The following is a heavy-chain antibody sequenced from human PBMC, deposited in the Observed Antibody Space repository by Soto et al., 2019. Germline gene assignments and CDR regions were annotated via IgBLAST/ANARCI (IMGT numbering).Heavy chain of an antibody. CDR1: GASISGFY. Sequence: SETLSLTCTVSGASISGFYWSWIRKSAGKGLEWIGRIYATGTTDYNPSLKSRVMISVDTSKKQFSLKLRSVTAADTAVYYCVRDGTKTLRDWFDPWGQGSSVTVSS. V-gene: IGHV4-4*07. J-gene: IGHJ5*02. CDR2: IYATGTT. CDR3: VRDGTKTLRDWFDP. D-gene: IGHD1-1*01.